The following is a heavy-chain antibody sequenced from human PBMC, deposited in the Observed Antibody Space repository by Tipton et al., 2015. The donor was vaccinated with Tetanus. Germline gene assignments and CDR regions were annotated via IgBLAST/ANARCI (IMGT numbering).Heavy chain of an antibody. Sequence: GLVKPSETLSLTCGVFGDYLSDYYWTWVRQPPGKGLEWVSSLGTTSGYIFYADSVKGRFTISRDDAKNSLFLQMNSLRAEDTAVYYCARGPRLLLYYFDSWGQGTLVTVSS. D-gene: IGHD5-12*01. CDR1: GDYLSDYY. CDR3: ARGPRLLLYYFDS. CDR2: LGTTSGYI. J-gene: IGHJ4*02. V-gene: IGHV3-21*01.